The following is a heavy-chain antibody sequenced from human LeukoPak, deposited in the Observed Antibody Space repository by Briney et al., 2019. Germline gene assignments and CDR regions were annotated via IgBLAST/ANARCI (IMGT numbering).Heavy chain of an antibody. Sequence: SETLSLTWTVSGXSISSYYGSWIRQPPGKGLEWIGYIYYSGSTNYNPSLKSRVTISVDTSKNQFSLKLSSVTAADTAVYYCARGVGATTTADWFDPWGQGTLVTVSS. J-gene: IGHJ5*02. D-gene: IGHD1-26*01. CDR2: IYYSGST. V-gene: IGHV4-59*01. CDR1: GXSISSYY. CDR3: ARGVGATTTADWFDP.